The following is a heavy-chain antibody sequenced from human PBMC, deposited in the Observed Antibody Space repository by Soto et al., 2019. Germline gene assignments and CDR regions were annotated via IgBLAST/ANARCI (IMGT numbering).Heavy chain of an antibody. V-gene: IGHV3-23*01. J-gene: IGHJ6*02. CDR1: GVTFSSKA. Sequence: EVQLLESGGGLVQPGGSLRLSCAASGVTFSSKAMSWVRQAAGKGLEWVSAISGSGVTRDYADSVKGRFTISRDNSKDTLYLQMNSLRAEDTALYYCAKGYSSSSTYYYYALDVWGHGTTVIVSS. CDR3: AKGYSSSSTYYYYALDV. CDR2: ISGSGVTR. D-gene: IGHD6-6*01.